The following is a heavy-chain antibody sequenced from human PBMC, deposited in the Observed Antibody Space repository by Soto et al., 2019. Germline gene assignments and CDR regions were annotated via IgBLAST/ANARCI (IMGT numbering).Heavy chain of an antibody. Sequence: QVQLQESGPGLVKPSETLSLTCTVSGGSISSYYWSWIRQPAGKGLEWIGRIYTSGSTNYNPSLKGRVTMSVDTSKNQFSLKLSSVTAADTAVYYCARVVHYYGSGSYYNDAFDIWGQGTMVTVSS. D-gene: IGHD3-10*01. CDR2: IYTSGST. V-gene: IGHV4-4*07. J-gene: IGHJ3*02. CDR1: GGSISSYY. CDR3: ARVVHYYGSGSYYNDAFDI.